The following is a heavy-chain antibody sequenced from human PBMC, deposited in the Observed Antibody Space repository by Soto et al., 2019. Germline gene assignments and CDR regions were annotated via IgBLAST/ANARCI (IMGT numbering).Heavy chain of an antibody. J-gene: IGHJ4*02. CDR2: ISSSSSTI. CDR1: GFTFSSHS. V-gene: IGHV3-48*02. Sequence: EVQLVEFGGGLVQPGGSLRLSCAASGFTFSSHSMNWVRQAPGKGLEWGSYISSSSSTIYYADYVTGRFTISRDNAQNSLYLQMNSLRDEDTAVYYCASRLDYFDSSGHGNYWGQGTLVTVSS. D-gene: IGHD3-22*01. CDR3: ASRLDYFDSSGHGNY.